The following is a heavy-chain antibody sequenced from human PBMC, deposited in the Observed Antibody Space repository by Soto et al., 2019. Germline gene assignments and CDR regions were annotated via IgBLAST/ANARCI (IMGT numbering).Heavy chain of an antibody. CDR2: INSDGSST. V-gene: IGHV3-74*01. J-gene: IGHJ4*02. CDR3: ARVRVGARVPFDY. D-gene: IGHD1-26*01. CDR1: GFTFSSYW. Sequence: GGSLRLSCAASGFTFSSYWMHWVRQAPGKGLVWVLRINSDGSSTSYADSVKGGFTISRDNAKNTLYLQMNSLRAEDTAVYYCARVRVGARVPFDYWGQGTLVTVSS.